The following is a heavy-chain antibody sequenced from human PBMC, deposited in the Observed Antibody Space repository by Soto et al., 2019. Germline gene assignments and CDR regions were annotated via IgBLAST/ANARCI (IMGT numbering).Heavy chain of an antibody. V-gene: IGHV3-9*01. J-gene: IGHJ4*02. CDR3: AKGHTVCSGGSCYSPYFDY. Sequence: DVQLVESGGGLVQPGRSLRLSCAASGFTFDDYAMHWVRQAPGKGLEWVSGISWNSGSIGYADSVKGRFTISRDNAKNSLYLQMNSLRAEDTALYYCAKGHTVCSGGSCYSPYFDYWGQGTLVTVSS. CDR2: ISWNSGSI. D-gene: IGHD2-15*01. CDR1: GFTFDDYA.